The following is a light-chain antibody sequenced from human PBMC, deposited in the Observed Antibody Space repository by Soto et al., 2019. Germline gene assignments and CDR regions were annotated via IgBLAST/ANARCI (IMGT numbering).Light chain of an antibody. CDR3: QQYSDYSPRT. J-gene: IGKJ1*01. Sequence: DIQMTQSPSTLSASVGDRVTITCRASQSINNWLAWYQQKPGKAPNLLISDSSDLQSGVPSRFSGSGPGTEFTLTISSLQPDDFATYYCQQYSDYSPRTFAQGTKVEIK. V-gene: IGKV1-5*01. CDR1: QSINNW. CDR2: DSS.